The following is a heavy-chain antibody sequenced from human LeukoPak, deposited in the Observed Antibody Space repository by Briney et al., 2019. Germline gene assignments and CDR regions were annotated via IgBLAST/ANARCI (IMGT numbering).Heavy chain of an antibody. CDR3: ARGSDTSHNWFDP. Sequence: PSETLSLTCGVSGGSIGTYWWNWIRQPAGKGLEWIGRFHYSGTANYNPSLKSRVSMSLDMSKNQFFLNLSSVTAADTAIYYCARGSDTSHNWFDPWGRGTLVTVSS. V-gene: IGHV4-4*07. CDR1: GGSIGTYW. CDR2: FHYSGTA. J-gene: IGHJ5*02. D-gene: IGHD2-2*01.